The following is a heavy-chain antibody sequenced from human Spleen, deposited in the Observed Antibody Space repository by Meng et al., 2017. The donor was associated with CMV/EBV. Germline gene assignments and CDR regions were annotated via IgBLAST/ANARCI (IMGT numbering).Heavy chain of an antibody. V-gene: IGHV1-69*05. Sequence: YAISWVGQAPGQGLEWMGGIIPIFGTANYAQKFQGRVTITTDESTSTAYMELSSLRSEDTAVYYCARGNYYDSSGYYGARGYYFDYWGQGTLVTVSS. CDR1: YA. CDR3: ARGNYYDSSGYYGARGYYFDY. D-gene: IGHD3-22*01. J-gene: IGHJ4*02. CDR2: IIPIFGTA.